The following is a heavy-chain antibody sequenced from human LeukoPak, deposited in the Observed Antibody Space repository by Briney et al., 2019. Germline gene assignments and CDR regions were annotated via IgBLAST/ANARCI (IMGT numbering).Heavy chain of an antibody. Sequence: SETLSLTCTVSGVSISSYYWSWIRQPPGKGLEWIGYIYYSGSTNYNPSLKSRVTISVDTSKNQFSLKLSSVTAADTAVYYCARHVKYFSVYFDYWGQGTLVTVSS. CDR3: ARHVKYFSVYFDY. J-gene: IGHJ4*02. D-gene: IGHD2/OR15-2a*01. CDR2: IYYSGST. V-gene: IGHV4-59*08. CDR1: GVSISSYY.